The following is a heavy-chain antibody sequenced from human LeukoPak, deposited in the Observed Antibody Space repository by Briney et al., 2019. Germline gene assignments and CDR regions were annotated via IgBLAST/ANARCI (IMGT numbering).Heavy chain of an antibody. D-gene: IGHD6-19*01. CDR1: GFTFSSYA. V-gene: IGHV3-30*04. CDR2: ISYDGSNK. Sequence: PGRSLRLSCAASGFTFSSYAMHWVRQAPGKGLEWVAVISYDGSNKYYADSVKGRFTISRDNSKNTLYLQMNSLRADDTAVYYCGKPAKYWLVRGNGVDVWGQGTTVTVSS. CDR3: GKPAKYWLVRGNGVDV. J-gene: IGHJ6*02.